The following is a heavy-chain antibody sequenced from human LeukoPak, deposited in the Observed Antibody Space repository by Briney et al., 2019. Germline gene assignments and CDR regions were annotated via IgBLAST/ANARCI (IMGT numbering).Heavy chain of an antibody. CDR3: AREAAVVAFDI. CDR2: IYYSGST. J-gene: IGHJ3*02. V-gene: IGHV4-59*01. D-gene: IGHD5-18*01. Sequence: SETLSLTCTVSGGSISSYYWSWIRQPPGKGLEWIGYIYYSGSTNYNPSLKSRVTISVDTSKNQFSLKLSSVTAADTAVYYCAREAAVVAFDIWGQGTMVTVSS. CDR1: GGSISSYY.